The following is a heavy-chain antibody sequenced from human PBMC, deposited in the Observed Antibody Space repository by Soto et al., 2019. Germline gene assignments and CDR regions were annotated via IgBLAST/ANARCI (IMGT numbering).Heavy chain of an antibody. CDR1: GFTFSSYG. Sequence: QVQLVESGGGVVQPGRSLRLSCAASGFTFSSYGMHWVRQAPGKGLEWVSVIWYDGSNKYYADSVKGRFTISRDNSKNTLYLQMNSLRAEDTAVYYCARDKGGWGWFGEFSYPDYWCQGTLVTVSS. V-gene: IGHV3-33*01. D-gene: IGHD3-10*01. J-gene: IGHJ4*02. CDR2: IWYDGSNK. CDR3: ARDKGGWGWFGEFSYPDY.